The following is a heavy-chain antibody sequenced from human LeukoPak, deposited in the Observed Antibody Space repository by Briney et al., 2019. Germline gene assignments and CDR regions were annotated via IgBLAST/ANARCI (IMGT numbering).Heavy chain of an antibody. Sequence: GGSLRLSCAASGFTFSDYYMSWIRQAPGKGLEWVSYISSSGSTIYYADSVKGRFTISRDNAKNSLYLQMNSLRAEDTAVYYCARRQQLDHDAFDIWGQGTMVTVSS. V-gene: IGHV3-11*01. CDR1: GFTFSDYY. D-gene: IGHD6-13*01. CDR2: ISSSGSTI. CDR3: ARRQQLDHDAFDI. J-gene: IGHJ3*02.